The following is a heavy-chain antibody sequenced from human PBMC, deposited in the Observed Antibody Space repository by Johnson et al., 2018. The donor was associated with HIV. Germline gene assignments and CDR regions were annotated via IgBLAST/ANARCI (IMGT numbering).Heavy chain of an antibody. Sequence: VHLVESGGGLIQPGGSLRLSCAASGFTVSSNHMRWVRQAPGKGLEWVGRIKSKTDGGTTDHAAPVKGRFSISRDDSKNTLYLQMNSLKTEDTAVYYCATGFGPAFEMWGQGTMVTVSS. CDR3: ATGFGPAFEM. CDR2: IKSKTDGGTT. V-gene: IGHV3-15*01. J-gene: IGHJ3*02. D-gene: IGHD3-16*01. CDR1: GFTVSSNH.